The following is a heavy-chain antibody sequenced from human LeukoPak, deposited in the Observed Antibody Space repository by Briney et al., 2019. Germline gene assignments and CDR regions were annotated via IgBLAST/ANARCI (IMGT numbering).Heavy chain of an antibody. Sequence: SETLSLTCTVSGGSISSSSYYWGWIRQPPGEGLEWIGTIYYSGTTYYNPSLGSRVTISLDTSKNQFSLKLTSVTAADTAVYYCSRRSTKENGFDFWGQGTLVTVSS. V-gene: IGHV4-39*01. CDR2: IYYSGTT. CDR3: SRRSTKENGFDF. D-gene: IGHD1-1*01. CDR1: GGSISSSSYY. J-gene: IGHJ4*02.